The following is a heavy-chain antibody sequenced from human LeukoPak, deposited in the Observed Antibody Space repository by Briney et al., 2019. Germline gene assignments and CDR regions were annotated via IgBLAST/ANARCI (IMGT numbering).Heavy chain of an antibody. CDR3: ARNTHSYGYGYFDY. CDR1: GFSLSTSGMC. CDR2: IDWDDDK. Sequence: SGPTLVNPTQTLTLTCTFSGFSLSTSGMCVSWIRQPPGKALEWLARIDWDDDKYYSTSLKTRLTISKDTSKNQVVLTMTNMDPVDTATYYCARNTHSYGYGYFDYWGQGTLATVSS. V-gene: IGHV2-70*11. D-gene: IGHD5-18*01. J-gene: IGHJ4*02.